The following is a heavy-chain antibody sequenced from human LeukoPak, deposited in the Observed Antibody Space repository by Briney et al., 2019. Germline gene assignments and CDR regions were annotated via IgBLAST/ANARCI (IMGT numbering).Heavy chain of an antibody. V-gene: IGHV3-21*04. D-gene: IGHD5-24*01. CDR1: GFTFSNYR. CDR3: ARSEMATILGFDY. CDR2: ISSSSSYI. Sequence: GGSLRLSCAASGFTFSNYRMNWVRQAPGKGLEWVSSISSSSSYIYYADSVKGRCTISRDNSKNTLYLQVNSLRAEDTAVYYCARSEMATILGFDYWGQGTLVTVSS. J-gene: IGHJ4*02.